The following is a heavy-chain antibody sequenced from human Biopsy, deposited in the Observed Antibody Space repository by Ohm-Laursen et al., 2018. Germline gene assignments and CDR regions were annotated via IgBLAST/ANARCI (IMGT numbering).Heavy chain of an antibody. J-gene: IGHJ4*02. Sequence: SETLSLTWAVSGGSIKSYYWNWIRQSPGQGLDWIGFIYYIGHTNYNPSLKSRTTISVDTSKNQFSLKVISVTAADTAVYYCARLTGDPSYWGQGILVTVSS. V-gene: IGHV4-59*01. CDR2: IYYIGHT. CDR3: ARLTGDPSY. D-gene: IGHD7-27*01. CDR1: GGSIKSYY.